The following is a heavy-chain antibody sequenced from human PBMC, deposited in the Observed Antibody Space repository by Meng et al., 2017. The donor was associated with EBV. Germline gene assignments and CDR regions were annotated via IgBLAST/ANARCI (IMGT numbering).Heavy chain of an antibody. CDR2: VNHAGRT. CDR1: GESFSGYY. CDR3: AEGRGTFDY. Sequence: QVLHQRWGAGLLKPSETLSLTCGLSGESFSGYYCSWVRQSPGKGLEWIGEVNHAGRTNFNPSLKSRVSISLDTSKNQFSLKLNSVTVADTAVYYCAEGRGTFDYWGRGTLVTVSS. J-gene: IGHJ4*02. V-gene: IGHV4-34*01.